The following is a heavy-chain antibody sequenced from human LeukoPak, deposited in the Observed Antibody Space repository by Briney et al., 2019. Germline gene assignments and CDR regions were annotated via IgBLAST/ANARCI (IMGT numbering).Heavy chain of an antibody. CDR2: IYRSRNT. D-gene: IGHD3-16*01. J-gene: IGHJ6*03. CDR3: ARGNSLGDYCYIDV. Sequence: SETLSLTCTVSGYSISNSYYWDWIRQPPGKGLEWIGTIYRSRNTYYNPSLESRVTISVDTSKNRFSLKLSSVTAADTAVYYCARGNSLGDYCYIDVWGKGTTVTVSS. CDR1: GYSISNSYY. V-gene: IGHV4-38-2*02.